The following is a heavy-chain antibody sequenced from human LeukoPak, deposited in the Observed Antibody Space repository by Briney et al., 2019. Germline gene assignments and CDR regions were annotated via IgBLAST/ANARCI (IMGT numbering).Heavy chain of an antibody. V-gene: IGHV3-53*01. Sequence: GSLRLSCAASGFTVSSNYMSWVRQAPGKGLEWVSVIYSGGSTYYADSVKGRFTISRDNSKNTLYLQMNSLRAEDTAVYYCARTGSGWPYYYYGMDVWGQGTTVTVSS. CDR3: ARTGSGWPYYYYGMDV. J-gene: IGHJ6*02. CDR1: GFTVSSNY. D-gene: IGHD6-19*01. CDR2: IYSGGST.